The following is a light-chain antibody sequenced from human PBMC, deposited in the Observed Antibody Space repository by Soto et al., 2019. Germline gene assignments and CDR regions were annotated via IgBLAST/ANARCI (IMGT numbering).Light chain of an antibody. V-gene: IGKV1-12*01. CDR2: AAS. CDR3: QQADSFPHT. Sequence: DIRMTQSPSSVSASVGDRVTITCRASQGISNWLAWYQQKPGEAPKLLIYAASTLQSGVPSRFSGSGSGTEFTLTISSLQPEDFATYFCQQADSFPHTFGQGTKVDIK. J-gene: IGKJ2*01. CDR1: QGISNW.